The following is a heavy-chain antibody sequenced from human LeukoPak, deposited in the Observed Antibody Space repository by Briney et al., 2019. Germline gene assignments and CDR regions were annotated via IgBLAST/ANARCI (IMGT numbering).Heavy chain of an antibody. CDR3: AREGSWGSWFDP. CDR2: INPNSGGT. CDR1: GYTFTGYY. Sequence: ASVKVSCKASGYTFTGYYMHWVRQAPGQGLEWMGWINPNSGGTNYAQKFQGRITMTRDTSISTAYMELSRLRSDDTAVYYCAREGSWGSWFDPWGQGTLVTVSS. D-gene: IGHD6-13*01. V-gene: IGHV1-2*02. J-gene: IGHJ5*02.